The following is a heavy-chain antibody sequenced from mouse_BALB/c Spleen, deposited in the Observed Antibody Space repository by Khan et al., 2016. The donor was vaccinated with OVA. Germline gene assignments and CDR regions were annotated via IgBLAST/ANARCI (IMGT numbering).Heavy chain of an antibody. CDR2: IWSGGIT. CDR3: AKNRNGYFDY. V-gene: IGHV2-2*02. CDR1: GFSLTNYG. D-gene: IGHD1-1*02. J-gene: IGHJ2*01. Sequence: VQLQESGPGLVQPSQSLSITCTVSGFSLTNYGVHWVRQSPGKGLEWLGVIWSGGITDYNETFISRLSISKDISKSQVFFKMNSLQANDTAIDYCAKNRNGYFDYWGQGTTLTVSS.